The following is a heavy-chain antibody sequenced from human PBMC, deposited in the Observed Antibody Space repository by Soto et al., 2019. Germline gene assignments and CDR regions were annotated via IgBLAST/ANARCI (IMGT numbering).Heavy chain of an antibody. J-gene: IGHJ3*02. CDR2: MSHSGGT. D-gene: IGHD1-1*01. V-gene: IGHV4-34*01. Sequence: QVQLQQWGAGLLKPSETLSLTCAVYGGSVSSGSYYWSWIRQPPGKGLEWIGEMSHSGGTHFNPSLKSRVTISVDTSKNQFSLKRSSVTAADTSLYYCARVERGTATTVVDASDIWGPGTMVTVSS. CDR3: ARVERGTATTVVDASDI. CDR1: GGSVSSGSYY.